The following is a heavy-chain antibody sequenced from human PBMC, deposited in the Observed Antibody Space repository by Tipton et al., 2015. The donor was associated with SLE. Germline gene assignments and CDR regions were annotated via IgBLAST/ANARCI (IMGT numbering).Heavy chain of an antibody. CDR2: ISSSSSYI. D-gene: IGHD3-10*01. J-gene: IGHJ5*02. CDR1: GFTVSFNY. CDR3: ARMVQGVHNWFDP. V-gene: IGHV3-21*03. Sequence: SLRLSCADSGFTVSFNYMTWVRQAPGKGLEWVSSISSSSSYIYNADSVKGRFTISRDNAKNSLYLQMNSLRAEDTAVYYCARMVQGVHNWFDPWGQGTLVTVSS.